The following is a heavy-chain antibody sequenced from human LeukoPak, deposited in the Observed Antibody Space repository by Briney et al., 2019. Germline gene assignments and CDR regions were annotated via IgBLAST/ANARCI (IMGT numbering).Heavy chain of an antibody. J-gene: IGHJ6*03. CDR3: ARHAWGRSFVGYYYMNV. Sequence: PSETLSLTCTVSGGSISSSSYYWGWIRQPPGKGLEWIGSIYYSGSTHYNPSLKSRVTISVDTSKNQFSLKLSSVTAADTAVYYCARHAWGRSFVGYYYMNVWGKGTTVTISS. D-gene: IGHD2-15*01. CDR2: IYYSGST. V-gene: IGHV4-39*01. CDR1: GGSISSSSYY.